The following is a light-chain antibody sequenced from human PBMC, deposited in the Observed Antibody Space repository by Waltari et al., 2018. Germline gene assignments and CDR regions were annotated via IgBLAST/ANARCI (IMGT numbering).Light chain of an antibody. J-gene: IGKJ5*01. CDR2: LGS. V-gene: IGKV2-28*01. Sequence: DIVMTQSPLSLPATPGEPASISCRSSQSLLHSNGYNYLDWYLQKPGQSPQILIYLGSNRASGVPDRFSGSGSGTDFTLKISRVEAEDAGVYYCMEALQSVTFGQGTRLEIK. CDR3: MEALQSVT. CDR1: QSLLHSNGYNY.